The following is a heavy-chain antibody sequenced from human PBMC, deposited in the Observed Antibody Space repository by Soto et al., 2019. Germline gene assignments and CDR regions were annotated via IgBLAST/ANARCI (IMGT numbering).Heavy chain of an antibody. J-gene: IGHJ4*02. CDR2: ISGSGGST. Sequence: PWGSLRLSCAASGFTFSSYAMSWVRQAPGKGLEWVSAISGSGGSTYYADSVKGRFTISRDNSKNTLYLQMNSLRAEDTAVYYCAKDPDGVVITTFDDWGQGTLVTVSS. V-gene: IGHV3-23*01. CDR3: AKDPDGVVITTFDD. D-gene: IGHD3-22*01. CDR1: GFTFSSYA.